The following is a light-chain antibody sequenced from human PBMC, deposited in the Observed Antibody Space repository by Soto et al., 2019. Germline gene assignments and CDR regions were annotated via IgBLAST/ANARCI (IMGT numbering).Light chain of an antibody. CDR1: QSVSSN. V-gene: IGKV3-15*01. CDR2: GAS. J-gene: IGKJ4*01. Sequence: EIVMTQSPATLSVFPGERATLSCRASQSVSSNLAWYQQKPGQAPRLLIYGASTRATGIPARFSGSGSGTEFTLTISSLHSEDFAVYYCQQYNNWPPTFGGGTKVDIK. CDR3: QQYNNWPPT.